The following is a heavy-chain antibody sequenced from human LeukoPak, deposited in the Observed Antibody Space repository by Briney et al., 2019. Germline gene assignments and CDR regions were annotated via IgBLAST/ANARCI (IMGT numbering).Heavy chain of an antibody. CDR3: AREIPTACHLDY. CDR1: GFTFSSYE. D-gene: IGHD4-17*01. V-gene: IGHV3-48*03. J-gene: IGHJ4*02. CDR2: ISSSGSTI. Sequence: GGSLRLSCAASGFTFSSYEMNWVRQAPGKGLEWVSYISSSGSTIYYADSVKGRFTISRDNAKNSLYLQMNSLRAEDTAVYYCAREIPTACHLDYWGQGTLVTVSS.